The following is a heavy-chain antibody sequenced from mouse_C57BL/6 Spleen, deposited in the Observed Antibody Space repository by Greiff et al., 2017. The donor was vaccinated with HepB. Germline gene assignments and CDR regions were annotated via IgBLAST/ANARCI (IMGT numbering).Heavy chain of an antibody. CDR2: ISSGSSTI. D-gene: IGHD2-1*01. J-gene: IGHJ2*01. CDR3: ARGYGNYEDY. CDR1: GFTFSDYG. Sequence: EVKLMESGGGLVKPGGSLKLFCAASGFTFSDYGMHWVRQAPEKGLEWVAYISSGSSTIYYADTVKGRFTISRDNAKNTLFLQMTSLRSEDTAMYYCARGYGNYEDYWGQGTTLTVSS. V-gene: IGHV5-17*01.